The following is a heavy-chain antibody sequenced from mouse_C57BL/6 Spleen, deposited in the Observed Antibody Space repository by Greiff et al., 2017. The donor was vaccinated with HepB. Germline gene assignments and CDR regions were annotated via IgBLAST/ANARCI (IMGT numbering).Heavy chain of an antibody. Sequence: QVQLKQPGAELVRPGSSVKLSCKASGYTFTSYWMHWVKQRPIQGLEWIGNIDPSDSETHYNQKFKDKATLTVDKSSSTAYMQLSSLTSEDSAVYYCARGGAQATSAWFAYWGQGTLVTVSA. CDR1: GYTFTSYW. J-gene: IGHJ3*01. D-gene: IGHD3-2*02. CDR2: IDPSDSET. CDR3: ARGGAQATSAWFAY. V-gene: IGHV1-52*01.